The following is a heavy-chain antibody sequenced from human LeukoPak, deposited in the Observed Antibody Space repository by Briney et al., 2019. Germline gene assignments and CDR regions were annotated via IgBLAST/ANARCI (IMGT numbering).Heavy chain of an antibody. Sequence: KPSETLSLTCAVSGGSISSSNWWSWVRQPPGKGLEWIGEIYHSGSTNYNPSLKSRVTISVDKSKNQFSLKLSSVTAAHTAVYYCARVEFIAAAVTYDYWGQGTLVTVSS. CDR2: IYHSGST. D-gene: IGHD6-13*01. CDR3: ARVEFIAAAVTYDY. V-gene: IGHV4-4*02. J-gene: IGHJ4*02. CDR1: GGSISSSNW.